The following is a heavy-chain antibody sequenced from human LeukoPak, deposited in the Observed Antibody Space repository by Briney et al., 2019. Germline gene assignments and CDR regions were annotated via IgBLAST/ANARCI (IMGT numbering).Heavy chain of an antibody. CDR3: ARGPDRDY. CDR2: ISSSSSTI. CDR1: GFTFSSYS. V-gene: IGHV3-48*01. Sequence: GRSLRLSCAASGFTFSSYSMNWVRQAPGKGLEWVSYISSSSSTIYYADSVKGRFTISRDNAKNSLYLQMNSLRAEDTAVYYCARGPDRDYWGQGTLVTVSS. J-gene: IGHJ4*02. D-gene: IGHD1-14*01.